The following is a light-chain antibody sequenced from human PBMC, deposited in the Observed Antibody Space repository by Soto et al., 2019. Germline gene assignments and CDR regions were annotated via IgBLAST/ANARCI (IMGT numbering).Light chain of an antibody. J-gene: IGKJ5*01. V-gene: IGKV1-33*01. CDR2: DAS. CDR1: QDISKY. Sequence: DIQLAQSPSSLSASVGDRVTIPCQASQDISKYLNWYQQKPGKAPKLLIYDASNLETGIPSRFSGSGSGTNFSLTIPSLQPEDIATYYCQQYENLPLTFGGGTRLEIK. CDR3: QQYENLPLT.